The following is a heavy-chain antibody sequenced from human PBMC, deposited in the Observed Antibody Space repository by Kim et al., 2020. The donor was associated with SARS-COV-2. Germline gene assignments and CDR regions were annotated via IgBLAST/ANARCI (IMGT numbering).Heavy chain of an antibody. D-gene: IGHD3-3*02. V-gene: IGHV3-48*03. CDR2: ISSSGSTI. CDR3: ARDSGGLAPFDY. Sequence: GGSLRLSCAASGFTFSSYEMNWVRQAPGKGLEWVSYISSSGSTIYYADSVKGRFTISRDNAKNSLYLQMNSLRAEDTAVYYCARDSGGLAPFDYWGQGTLVTVSS. J-gene: IGHJ4*02. CDR1: GFTFSSYE.